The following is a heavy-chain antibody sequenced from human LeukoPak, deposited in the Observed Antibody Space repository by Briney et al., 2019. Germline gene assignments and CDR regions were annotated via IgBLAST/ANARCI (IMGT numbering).Heavy chain of an antibody. J-gene: IGHJ5*02. D-gene: IGHD4-17*01. CDR3: AKDLEHDYGDYAGWFDP. CDR1: GFTFSSYS. Sequence: GGSLRLSCAASGFTFSSYSMNWVRQAPGKGLEWVSAISGSGGSTYYADSVKGRFTISRDNSKNTLYLQMNSLRAEDTAVYYCAKDLEHDYGDYAGWFDPWGQGTLVTVSS. CDR2: ISGSGGST. V-gene: IGHV3-23*01.